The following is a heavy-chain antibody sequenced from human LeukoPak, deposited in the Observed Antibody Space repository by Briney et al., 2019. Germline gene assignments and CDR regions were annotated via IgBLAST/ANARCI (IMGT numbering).Heavy chain of an antibody. CDR2: ISSSSSYI. CDR3: ARDGHSHIKSFDY. J-gene: IGHJ4*02. Sequence: KTGGSLRLSCVASGFTFSSYSINWVRQAPGKGLEWVSSISSSSSYIYYTDSVKGRFTISRDNAKNSLYLQMNSLRAEDTAVYYCARDGHSHIKSFDYWGQGTLVTVSS. V-gene: IGHV3-21*01. CDR1: GFTFSSYS.